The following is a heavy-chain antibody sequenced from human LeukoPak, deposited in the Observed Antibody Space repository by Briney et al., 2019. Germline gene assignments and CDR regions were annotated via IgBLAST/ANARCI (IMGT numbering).Heavy chain of an antibody. J-gene: IGHJ4*02. CDR2: IYYSGST. D-gene: IGHD3-22*01. V-gene: IGHV4-39*01. CDR1: GGSISSSSYY. Sequence: SETLSLTCTVSGGSISSSSYYWGWIRQPPGKGLEWIGGIYYSGSTYYNPSLKSRVTISVDTSKNQFSLKLSSVTAADTAVYYCASSPEKYYYDSSGYREFDYWGQGTLVTVSS. CDR3: ASSPEKYYYDSSGYREFDY.